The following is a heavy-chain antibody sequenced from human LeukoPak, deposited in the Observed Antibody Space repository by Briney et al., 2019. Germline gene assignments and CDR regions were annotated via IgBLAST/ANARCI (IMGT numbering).Heavy chain of an antibody. CDR3: ARLKGWYSSNWGELWFDP. Sequence: SETLSLTCTVSGDSISSSDYYWGWIRQPPGKGLAWIGSIYYSGTTYYNAPLKSRVSVSVDTSKNQFSLKLNSVTAADTAVYYCARLKGWYSSNWGELWFDPWGQGTLVTVSS. V-gene: IGHV4-39*01. CDR1: GDSISSSDYY. D-gene: IGHD6-19*01. J-gene: IGHJ5*02. CDR2: IYYSGTT.